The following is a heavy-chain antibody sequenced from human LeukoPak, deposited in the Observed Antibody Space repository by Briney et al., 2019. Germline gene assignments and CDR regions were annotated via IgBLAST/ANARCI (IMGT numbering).Heavy chain of an antibody. CDR3: ARDLPYDSSTVYYGMDV. J-gene: IGHJ6*02. D-gene: IGHD3-22*01. V-gene: IGHV3-7*01. CDR1: GFTFSSYR. Sequence: GGSLRLSCAASGFTFSSYRMSWVRQAPGKGLEWVANIKQDGSEKYYVDSVKGRFTISRDNAKNSLYLQMNSLRAEDTAVYYCARDLPYDSSTVYYGMDVWGQGTTVTVSS. CDR2: IKQDGSEK.